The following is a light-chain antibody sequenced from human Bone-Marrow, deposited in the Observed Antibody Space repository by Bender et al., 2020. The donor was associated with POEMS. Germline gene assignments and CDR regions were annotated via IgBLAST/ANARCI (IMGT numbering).Light chain of an antibody. CDR3: AAWDDSLDGRVV. CDR2: SND. CDR1: SSNIGNHG. V-gene: IGLV1-36*01. Sequence: QSVVTQPPSLSEAPRQRVTISCSGSSSNIGNHGVNWYQQLPGTAPKLLIYSNDQRPSGVPDRFSGSKSGTSASLAISGLESDDEADYYCAAWDDSLDGRVVFGGGTKVTV. J-gene: IGLJ2*01.